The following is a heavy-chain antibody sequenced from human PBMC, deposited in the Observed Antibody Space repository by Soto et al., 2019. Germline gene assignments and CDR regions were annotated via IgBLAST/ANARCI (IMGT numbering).Heavy chain of an antibody. V-gene: IGHV3-23*01. CDR3: AKAGKATVTTEFYY. CDR2: ISGSGSST. J-gene: IGHJ4*02. D-gene: IGHD4-17*01. Sequence: PGGSLRVSCAASGFTFSSDVMNWVRQAPGKGLEWVSTISGSGSSTYYADSVKGRFTISRDNSKNTLYLQMNSLRVEDTAVYYCAKAGKATVTTEFYYWGQGTLVTVSS. CDR1: GFTFSSDV.